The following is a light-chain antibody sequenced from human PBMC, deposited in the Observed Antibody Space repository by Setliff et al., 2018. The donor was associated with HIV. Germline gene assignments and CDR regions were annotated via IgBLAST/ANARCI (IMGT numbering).Light chain of an antibody. CDR1: SSNIGSSI. CDR3: AAWDESLFELV. V-gene: IGLV1-44*01. J-gene: IGLJ1*01. CDR2: NNR. Sequence: QSVLTQPPSASGTPGQRVTISCSGSSSNIGSSIVNWYQHLPGTAPKLLIYNNRQRPSGVPDRVSAAKAGTSASLAITGLQSEDEADYYCAAWDESLFELVCGSGTKVTVL.